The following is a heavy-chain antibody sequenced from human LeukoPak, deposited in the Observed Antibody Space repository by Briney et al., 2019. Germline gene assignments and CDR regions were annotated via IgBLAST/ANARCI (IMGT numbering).Heavy chain of an antibody. D-gene: IGHD3-10*01. CDR3: TKRGTGGSGSHMDS. CDR1: GFIFRDYA. Sequence: GGSQRLSCVASGFIFRDYAMNWVRQAPGKGLEWGATISGRTGATYYGDSVKGRFTISRDNSENTLYLQMDSLRVEDTALYYCTKRGTGGSGSHMDSWGQGILVTVSS. J-gene: IGHJ4*02. CDR2: ISGRTGAT. V-gene: IGHV3-23*01.